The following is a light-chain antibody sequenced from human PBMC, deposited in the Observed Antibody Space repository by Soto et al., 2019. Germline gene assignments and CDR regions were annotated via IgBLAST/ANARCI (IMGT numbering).Light chain of an antibody. J-gene: IGKJ1*01. V-gene: IGKV3-20*01. Sequence: EIVLTQSPGTLSLSPGERSTLSCISSQSVSSNYLAWFQQKPGQAPRLLIYAASSRATGIPDRFSGSGSGTDFTLTISRLEPEDFAVYYCQQYGSSPQTFGQGTKVDIK. CDR3: QQYGSSPQT. CDR1: QSVSSNY. CDR2: AAS.